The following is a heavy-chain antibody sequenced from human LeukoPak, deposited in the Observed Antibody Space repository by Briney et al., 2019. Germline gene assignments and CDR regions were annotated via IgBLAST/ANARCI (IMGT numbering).Heavy chain of an antibody. D-gene: IGHD6-19*01. CDR1: GFTFSDYY. CDR2: ITWGSRTV. J-gene: IGHJ4*02. V-gene: IGHV3-11*01. CDR3: AREGGSGRGFDY. Sequence: PGGSLRLSCAASGFTFSDYYMSWIRQAPGKGLEWVSYITWGSRTVGYADSVKGRFTISRDNAKNSLYLQMSSLRTEDTALYYCAREGGSGRGFDYWGRGTVVTVSS.